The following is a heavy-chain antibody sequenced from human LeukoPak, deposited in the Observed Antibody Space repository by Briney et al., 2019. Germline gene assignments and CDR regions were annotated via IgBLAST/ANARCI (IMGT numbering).Heavy chain of an antibody. CDR1: GYTFTSYG. CDR3: ARRWELPDRRYNWFDP. D-gene: IGHD1-26*01. V-gene: IGHV1-18*01. Sequence: GASVKVSCKASGYTFTSYGISWVRQAPGQGLEWMGWISAYNGNTNYAQKLQGRVTMTTDTSTSTAYMELRSLRSDDTAVYYCARRWELPDRRYNWFDPWGQGTLVTVSS. J-gene: IGHJ5*02. CDR2: ISAYNGNT.